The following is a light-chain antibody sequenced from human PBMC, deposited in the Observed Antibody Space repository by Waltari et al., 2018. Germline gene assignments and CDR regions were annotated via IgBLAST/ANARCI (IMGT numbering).Light chain of an antibody. CDR3: QQYGSSLYT. J-gene: IGKJ2*01. CDR2: GAS. CDR1: QIVSSSY. V-gene: IGKV3-20*01. Sequence: ENVLTPSPGTQPLSPGGGDTISCRAIQIVSSSYLAWYQQKPCQAPRLLIYGASSRATGIPDRFSGSGSGTDFTLTISRLEPEDFAVYYCQQYGSSLYTFGQGTKLEI.